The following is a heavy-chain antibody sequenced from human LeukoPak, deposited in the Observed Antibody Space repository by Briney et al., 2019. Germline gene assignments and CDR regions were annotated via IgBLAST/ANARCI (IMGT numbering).Heavy chain of an antibody. CDR3: AKDSSGPPDY. V-gene: IGHV3-53*01. J-gene: IGHJ4*02. D-gene: IGHD3-22*01. CDR1: GFTVSSNY. CDR2: IYSGGST. Sequence: PGGSLRLSCAASGFTVSSNYMSWVRQAPGKGLEWVSLIYSGGSTYYADSVKGRFTISRDNSKNTLYLQMNSLRAEDTAVYYCAKDSSGPPDYWGQGTLVTVSS.